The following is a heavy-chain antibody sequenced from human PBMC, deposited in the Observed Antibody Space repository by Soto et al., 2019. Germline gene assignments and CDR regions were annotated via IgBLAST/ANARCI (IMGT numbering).Heavy chain of an antibody. CDR1: GYIFADYA. CDR2: IKADNGDT. V-gene: IGHV1-3*05. D-gene: IGHD3-9*01. J-gene: IGHJ4*02. CDR3: ATSDWAW. Sequence: QVQIVQSGPEEKSPGASIKLSCTTSGYIFADYAIHSVRQAPGQGLEWVGWIKADNGDTRYSPKFQGRLIITRDISASTSYMELSDLRSADTGVFYCATSDWAWWGRGTLITVSS.